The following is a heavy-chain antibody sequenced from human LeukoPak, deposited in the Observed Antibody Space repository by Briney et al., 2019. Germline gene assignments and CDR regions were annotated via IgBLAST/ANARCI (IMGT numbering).Heavy chain of an antibody. CDR2: ISWDGGST. J-gene: IGHJ6*03. D-gene: IGHD6-13*01. CDR1: GFTFDDYT. CDR3: AKAAAAGSYYYYYMDG. Sequence: GGSLRLSCAASGFTFDDYTMHWVRQAPGKGLEWVSLISWDGGSTYYADSVKGRFTISRDNSKDSLYLQMNSLRTEDTALYYWAKAAAAGSYYYYYMDGWGKGTTVTVSS. V-gene: IGHV3-43*01.